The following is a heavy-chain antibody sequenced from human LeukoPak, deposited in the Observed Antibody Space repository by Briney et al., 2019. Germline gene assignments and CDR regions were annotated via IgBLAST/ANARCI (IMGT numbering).Heavy chain of an antibody. CDR3: ARNPATGMVPKARDH. D-gene: IGHD5-18*01. CDR2: INDNGGRA. Sequence: GGSLRLSCAASGFTFSSYAMSWVRPAPGKGLEWVSTINDNGGRAYYADSVKGRFTISRVKSNNTVFLQMNSLRPEDAAVYFCARNPATGMVPKARDHWGQGTLVTVSS. V-gene: IGHV3-23*01. J-gene: IGHJ4*02. CDR1: GFTFSSYA.